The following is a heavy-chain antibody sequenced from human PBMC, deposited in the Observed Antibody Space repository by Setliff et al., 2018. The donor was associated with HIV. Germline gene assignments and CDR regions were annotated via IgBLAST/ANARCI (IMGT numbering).Heavy chain of an antibody. J-gene: IGHJ5*02. Sequence: SVKVSCKASNYTFSSYGISWVRQAPGQGLEWMGGIIPMFGTANYAQKFQGRVTITADEFTSTVYMEVRSLRFDDTAVYYCARGRRVVPAAESNWFDPWGQGTLVTVSS. V-gene: IGHV1-69*13. CDR1: NYTFSSYG. D-gene: IGHD2-2*01. CDR2: IIPMFGTA. CDR3: ARGRRVVPAAESNWFDP.